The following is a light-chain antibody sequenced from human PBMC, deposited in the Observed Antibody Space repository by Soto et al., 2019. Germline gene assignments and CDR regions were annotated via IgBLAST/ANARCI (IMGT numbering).Light chain of an antibody. CDR1: QSISSW. CDR2: DAS. J-gene: IGKJ1*01. Sequence: DIPMTQSPSTLSASVGDRVTITCRASQSISSWLAWYQQKPGKAPKLLIYDASSLESGVPSRFSGSGSGTEFTLTISSLQPDDFATYYCHQYNSYSGTFGQGTKVEIK. V-gene: IGKV1-5*01. CDR3: HQYNSYSGT.